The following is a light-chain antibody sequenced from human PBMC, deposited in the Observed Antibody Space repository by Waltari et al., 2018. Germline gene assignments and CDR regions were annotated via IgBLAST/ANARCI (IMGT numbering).Light chain of an antibody. Sequence: EIVLTQSPGTLSLSPGERATPSCRASQAVRTTYLALYQQKPGQAPTLLIYGASSRATGIPDRFSGSGSGTDFSLTISSLEPEDFAVYYCQQYDISPRTFGGGTKVEIK. J-gene: IGKJ4*01. V-gene: IGKV3-20*01. CDR2: GAS. CDR1: QAVRTTY. CDR3: QQYDISPRT.